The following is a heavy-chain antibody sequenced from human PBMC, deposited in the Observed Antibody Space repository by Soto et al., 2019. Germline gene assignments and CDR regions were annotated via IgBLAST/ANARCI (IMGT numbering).Heavy chain of an antibody. CDR3: ARLDKFNGGWS. CDR1: GFTFSSYA. J-gene: IGHJ4*02. V-gene: IGHV3-30*04. D-gene: IGHD6-19*01. CDR2: VSHDGKSG. Sequence: QVQLVESGGGVVQPGRSLRLSCAASGFTFSSYAMHWVRRAPGKGLEWVAAVSHDGKSGFYADSVSGRFTVSRDNSTNLVYLQMDRLRPEDPALFYCARLDKFNGGWSWGQGTAVTVSS.